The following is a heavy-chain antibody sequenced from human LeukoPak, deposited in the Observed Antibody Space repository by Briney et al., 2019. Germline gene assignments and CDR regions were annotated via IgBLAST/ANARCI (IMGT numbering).Heavy chain of an antibody. J-gene: IGHJ4*02. V-gene: IGHV3-30*02. CDR2: IRYDGSNK. Sequence: GGSLRLSCAASEFTFSSYGMHWVRQAPGKGLEWVAFIRYDGSNKYYADSVKGRFTISRDNSKNTLYLQMNSLRAEDTAVYYCAKDSGFYCSSTSCSDPDYWGQGTLVTVSS. CDR1: EFTFSSYG. CDR3: AKDSGFYCSSTSCSDPDY. D-gene: IGHD2-2*01.